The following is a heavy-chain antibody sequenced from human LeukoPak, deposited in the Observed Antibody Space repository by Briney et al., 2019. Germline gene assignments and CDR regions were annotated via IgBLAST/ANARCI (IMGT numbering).Heavy chain of an antibody. Sequence: ASVKVSCKASGYTCTGYYMHWVRQAPGQGLEWMGWINPNSGGTNYAQKFQGRVTMTRDTSISTAYMELSRLRSDDTAVYYCARGYCSGGSCHLDYWGQGTLVTVSS. V-gene: IGHV1-2*02. D-gene: IGHD2-15*01. CDR1: GYTCTGYY. CDR2: INPNSGGT. CDR3: ARGYCSGGSCHLDY. J-gene: IGHJ4*02.